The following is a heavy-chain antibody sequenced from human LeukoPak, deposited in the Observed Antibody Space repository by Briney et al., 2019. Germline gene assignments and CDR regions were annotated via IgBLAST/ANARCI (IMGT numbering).Heavy chain of an antibody. J-gene: IGHJ4*02. CDR1: GYIFTSYL. CDR3: ARMSLYYYGSGSYRYFDS. D-gene: IGHD3-10*01. CDR2: IYPAYSGT. V-gene: IGHV5-51*01. Sequence: GEFLKISCKDSGYIFTSYLIGWGRHMPGKGLEWMVIIYPAYSGTRYSPSFQGQVTISADKSISTAYLQWSSLKASDTAMYYCARMSLYYYGSGSYRYFDSWGQGTLVTVSS.